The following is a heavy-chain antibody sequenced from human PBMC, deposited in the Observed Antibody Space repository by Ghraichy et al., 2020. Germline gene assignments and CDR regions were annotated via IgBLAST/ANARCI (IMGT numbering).Heavy chain of an antibody. CDR1: GYTFTSYG. J-gene: IGHJ6*02. Sequence: VKVSCEASGYTFTSYGISWVRQAPGQGLEWMGWISAYNGNTNYAQKLQGRVTMTTDTSTSTAYMELRSLRSDDTAVYYCARDAYIVGATYYYGMDVWGQGTTVTVSS. CDR2: ISAYNGNT. V-gene: IGHV1-18*01. D-gene: IGHD1-26*01. CDR3: ARDAYIVGATYYYGMDV.